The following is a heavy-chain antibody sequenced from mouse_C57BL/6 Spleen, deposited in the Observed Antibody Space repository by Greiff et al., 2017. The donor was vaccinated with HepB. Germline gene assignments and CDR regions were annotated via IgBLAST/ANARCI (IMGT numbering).Heavy chain of an antibody. CDR3: ARRDGSSYKAMDY. V-gene: IGHV5-17*01. D-gene: IGHD1-1*01. CDR2: ISSGSSTI. J-gene: IGHJ4*01. Sequence: EVKLEESGGGLVKPGGSLKLSCAASGFTFSDYGMHWVRQAPEKGLEWVAYISSGSSTIYYADTVKGRFTISRDNAKNTLFLQMTSLRSEDTAMYYCARRDGSSYKAMDYWGQGTSVTVSS. CDR1: GFTFSDYG.